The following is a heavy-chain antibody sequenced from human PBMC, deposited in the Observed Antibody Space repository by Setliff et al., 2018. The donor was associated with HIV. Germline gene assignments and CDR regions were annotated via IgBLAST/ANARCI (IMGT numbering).Heavy chain of an antibody. D-gene: IGHD3-16*01. CDR3: ARGGRSWFQNFHGAFDI. V-gene: IGHV4-38-2*01. CDR2: FYQSGNM. Sequence: KASETLSLTCAVSGYSISSDYFWGWIRQPPGRRLEWIGSFYQSGNMYYNPSLKSRVTISVDTSKNQFSLRLTSVTAADTAVYYCARGGRSWFQNFHGAFDIWGQGTMVTVSS. J-gene: IGHJ3*02. CDR1: GYSISSDYF.